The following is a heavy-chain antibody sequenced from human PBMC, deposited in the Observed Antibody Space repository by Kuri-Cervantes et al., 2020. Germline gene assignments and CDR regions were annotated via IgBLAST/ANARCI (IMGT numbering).Heavy chain of an antibody. CDR3: ARDPGYAHFDY. D-gene: IGHD2-2*01. J-gene: IGHJ4*02. CDR1: GFTFDDYA. V-gene: IGHV3-30-3*01. CDR2: ISYDGSNK. Sequence: GESLKISCAASGFTFDDYAMHWVRQPPGKGLEWVAVISYDGSNKYYADSVKGRFTISRDNSKNTLYLQMNSLRAEDTAVYYCARDPGYAHFDYWGQGTLVTVSS.